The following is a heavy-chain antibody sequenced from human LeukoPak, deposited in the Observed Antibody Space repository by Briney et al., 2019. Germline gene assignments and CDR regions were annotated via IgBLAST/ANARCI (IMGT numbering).Heavy chain of an antibody. V-gene: IGHV1-2*02. CDR1: GYTFTGYY. CDR3: ARDGGYDLEMSMDV. CDR2: INPNSGGT. Sequence: ASVKVSCKASGYTFTGYYMHWVRQAPGQGLEWMGWINPNSGGTNYAQKFQGRVTMTRDTSTNTAYMELSRLRSDDTAVYYCARDGGYDLEMSMDVWGKGTTVTVSS. D-gene: IGHD5-12*01. J-gene: IGHJ6*03.